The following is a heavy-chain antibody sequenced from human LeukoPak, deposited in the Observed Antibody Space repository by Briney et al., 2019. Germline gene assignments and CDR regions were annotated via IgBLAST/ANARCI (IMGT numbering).Heavy chain of an antibody. CDR3: AKDLDEY. V-gene: IGHV3-30*18. Sequence: GGSLRLSCAASGFTFSSYGMHWVRQAPGKGLEWVAVISYDGSNKNYADSVKGRFTIPRDNSKNTLYLQMNSLRAEGTAVYYCAKDLDEYWGQGTLVTVSS. CDR2: ISYDGSNK. D-gene: IGHD3-3*01. CDR1: GFTFSSYG. J-gene: IGHJ4*02.